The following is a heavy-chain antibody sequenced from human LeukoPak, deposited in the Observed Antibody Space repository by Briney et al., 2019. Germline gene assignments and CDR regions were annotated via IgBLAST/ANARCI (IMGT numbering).Heavy chain of an antibody. Sequence: GGSLRLSCAASGFTFSSYEMNWVRQAPGKGLEWVSYISSSGSTIYYADSVKGRFTISRDNAKNSLYLQMNNLRAEDTALYYCAYWAGTADGFNGPFDYWGQGARVTVSS. CDR2: ISSSGSTI. V-gene: IGHV3-48*03. CDR1: GFTFSSYE. J-gene: IGHJ4*02. D-gene: IGHD6-13*01. CDR3: AYWAGTADGFNGPFDY.